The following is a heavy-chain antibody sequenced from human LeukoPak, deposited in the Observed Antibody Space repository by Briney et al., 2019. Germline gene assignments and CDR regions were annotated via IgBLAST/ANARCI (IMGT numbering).Heavy chain of an antibody. Sequence: GGSLRLSCAASGFTFSTYKMHWVRQAPGKGLEWVSYIFTTGSTILYADSVKGRFTISRDNAKNSLYLRMNSLRAEDTAVYYCTRESSRDCDFDSWGQGTLVTVSS. CDR1: GFTFSTYK. J-gene: IGHJ4*02. D-gene: IGHD2-21*02. CDR3: TRESSRDCDFDS. CDR2: IFTTGSTI. V-gene: IGHV3-48*03.